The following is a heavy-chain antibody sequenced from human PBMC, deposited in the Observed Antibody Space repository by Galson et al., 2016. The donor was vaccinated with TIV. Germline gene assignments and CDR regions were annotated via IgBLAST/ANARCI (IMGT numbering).Heavy chain of an antibody. Sequence: MHWVRQPPGRGLEWVAVISYDGTNKYYADSVKGRLTISRDNSKNTLYLQMNSLTIEDTADYYCATSTVGENIYYYGMDVWGHGTTVTVSS. V-gene: IGHV3-30-3*01. D-gene: IGHD1-26*01. CDR3: ATSTVGENIYYYGMDV. CDR2: ISYDGTNK. J-gene: IGHJ6*02.